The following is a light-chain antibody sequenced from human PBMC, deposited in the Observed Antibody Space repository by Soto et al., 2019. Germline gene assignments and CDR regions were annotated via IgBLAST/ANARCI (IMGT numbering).Light chain of an antibody. CDR1: QSLVHSDGIAY. Sequence: DVVMTQSPLSLPVTLGQPSCISCSSSQSLVHSDGIAYFSWFQQRPGRSPRRLIYKVSNRDSGVPARFSGSGSGTEFTLTISGLQPEDFATYYCLQHYYYPPWTFGQGTKV. J-gene: IGKJ1*01. CDR3: LQHYYYPPWT. V-gene: IGKV2-30*02. CDR2: KVS.